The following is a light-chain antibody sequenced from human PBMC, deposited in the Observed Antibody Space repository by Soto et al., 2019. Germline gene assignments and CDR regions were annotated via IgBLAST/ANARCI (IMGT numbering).Light chain of an antibody. CDR3: CSYAGSSTPGV. CDR1: SSGVGSYNL. Sequence: QSVLTQPASVSGSPGQSITISCTGTSSGVGSYNLVSWYQQHPGKAPKLMIYEGSKRPSGVSNRFSGSKSGNTASLTISGLQAEDEADYYCCSYAGSSTPGVFGGGTKLTVL. J-gene: IGLJ3*02. CDR2: EGS. V-gene: IGLV2-23*01.